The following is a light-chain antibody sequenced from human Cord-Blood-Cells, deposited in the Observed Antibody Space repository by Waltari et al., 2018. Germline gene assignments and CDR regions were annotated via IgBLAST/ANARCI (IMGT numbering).Light chain of an antibody. V-gene: IGLV1-44*01. CDR2: SNN. CDR3: AAWDDSPNARV. Sequence: QSVLTQPPSASGTPGQRVTISCSGSSSNIGRNTVNWYQQLPGTAPKLLIYSNNQRPSGVPDRFSGSKSGTSASLAISGLQSEDEADYYCAAWDDSPNARVFGGGTKLTVL. CDR1: SSNIGRNT. J-gene: IGLJ3*02.